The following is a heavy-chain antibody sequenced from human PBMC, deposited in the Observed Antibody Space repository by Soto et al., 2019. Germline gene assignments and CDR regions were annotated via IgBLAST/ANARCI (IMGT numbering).Heavy chain of an antibody. D-gene: IGHD5-18*01. CDR1: GFTFSSYS. Sequence: GGSLRLSCEASGFTFSSYSMNWVRQAPGKGLEWVSSINSDSSDMFYTDSVKGRFTISRDNAGNSLHLQMNSLRAEDTAIYYCARGGYRPIPFVVWGPGTLVNVSS. CDR2: INSDSSDM. CDR3: ARGGYRPIPFVV. J-gene: IGHJ4*02. V-gene: IGHV3-21*01.